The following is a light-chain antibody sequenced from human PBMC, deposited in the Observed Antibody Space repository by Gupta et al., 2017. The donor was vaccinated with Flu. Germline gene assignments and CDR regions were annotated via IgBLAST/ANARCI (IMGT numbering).Light chain of an antibody. J-gene: IGKJ1*01. CDR1: ESVRND. Sequence: GERASLSCRARESVRNDLAWFQQKHGQAPRLLSFGASFRGTGVPDRFSGSGSGTEFTLTISGLQSEDFAVYYCQQYHNWPRTFGQGTRVDIK. V-gene: IGKV3-15*01. CDR3: QQYHNWPRT. CDR2: GAS.